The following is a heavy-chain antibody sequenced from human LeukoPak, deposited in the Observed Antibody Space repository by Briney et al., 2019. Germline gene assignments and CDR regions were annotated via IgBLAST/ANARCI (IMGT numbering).Heavy chain of an antibody. CDR3: ARHDYGDYGSVGY. CDR2: IYYSGST. Sequence: PSETLSLTCTASGGSISSSSYYWGWIRQPPGKGLEWIGSIYYSGSTYYNPSLKSRVTISVDTSKNQFSLKLSSVTAADTAVYYCARHDYGDYGSVGYWGQGTLVTVSS. V-gene: IGHV4-39*07. CDR1: GGSISSSSYY. J-gene: IGHJ4*02. D-gene: IGHD4-17*01.